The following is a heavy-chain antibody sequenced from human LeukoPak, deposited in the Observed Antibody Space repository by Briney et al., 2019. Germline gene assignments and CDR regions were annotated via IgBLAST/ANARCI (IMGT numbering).Heavy chain of an antibody. CDR1: GFTFSTYS. CDR2: IGCSSSYI. CDR3: ARALAAAGTKNYYYYYGMDG. J-gene: IGHJ6*04. D-gene: IGHD6-13*01. Sequence: PWGSLRLSCAASGFTFSTYSMNWVRQAPGKGLGWVSSIGCSSSYIYYADSVKGRFTISRDNAKNSLYLQMNSLRAEDTAVYYCARALAAAGTKNYYYYYGMDGWGKGTTVTVSS. V-gene: IGHV3-21*01.